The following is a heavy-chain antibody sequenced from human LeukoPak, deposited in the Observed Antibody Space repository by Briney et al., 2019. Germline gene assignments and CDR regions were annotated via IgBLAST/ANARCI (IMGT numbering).Heavy chain of an antibody. J-gene: IGHJ4*02. CDR1: GGSFSGYY. CDR2: INHSGST. D-gene: IGHD4-17*01. Sequence: SETLSLTCAVYGGSFSGYYWSWIRQPPEKGLEWIGEINHSGSTNYNPSLKSRVTISVDTSKNQFSLKLSSVTAADTAVYYCARVLYGDYDYWGQGTLVTVSS. CDR3: ARVLYGDYDY. V-gene: IGHV4-34*01.